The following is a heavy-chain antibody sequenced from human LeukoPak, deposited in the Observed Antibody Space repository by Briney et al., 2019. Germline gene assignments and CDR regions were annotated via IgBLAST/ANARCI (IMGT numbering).Heavy chain of an antibody. CDR2: ISSCGSSI. CDR3: ARGGATVDY. J-gene: IGHJ4*02. D-gene: IGHD5-12*01. Sequence: PGGSLRLSCTASGFTFGVYAMSWVRQAPGGGLEWVSSISSCGSSIYYADTVKGRFTISRDNAKNSVYLQMNSLRAEDTAVYYWARGGATVDYWGQGTLVTVSS. CDR1: GFTFGVYA. V-gene: IGHV3-21*01.